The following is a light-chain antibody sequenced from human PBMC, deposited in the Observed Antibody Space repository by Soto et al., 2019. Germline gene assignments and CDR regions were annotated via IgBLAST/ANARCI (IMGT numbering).Light chain of an antibody. CDR2: DVD. CDR3: CSAAGGFTRV. CDR1: RSDVGGYSF. Sequence: QSALTQPRSVSGSPGQSVTISCTGARSDVGGYSFVSWYQQHPDKAPKLMIYDVDKRPSGVPDRFCGSKSGNTSSLTICGHQDEEEADYFCCSAAGGFTRVFGGGTKLTVL. V-gene: IGLV2-11*01. J-gene: IGLJ3*02.